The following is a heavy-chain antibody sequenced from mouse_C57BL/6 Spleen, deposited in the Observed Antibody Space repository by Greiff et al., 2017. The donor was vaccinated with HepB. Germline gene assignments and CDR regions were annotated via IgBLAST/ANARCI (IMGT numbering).Heavy chain of an antibody. Sequence: QVQLQQPGAELVKPGASVKLSCKASGYTFTSYWMHWVKQRPGQGLEWIGMIHPNSGSTNYNEKFKSKATLTVDKSSSTAYMQLSSLTSEDSAVYYCARWGYDYDGGGGGQGTTLTVSS. J-gene: IGHJ2*01. CDR3: ARWGYDYDGGG. V-gene: IGHV1-64*01. D-gene: IGHD2-4*01. CDR2: IHPNSGST. CDR1: GYTFTSYW.